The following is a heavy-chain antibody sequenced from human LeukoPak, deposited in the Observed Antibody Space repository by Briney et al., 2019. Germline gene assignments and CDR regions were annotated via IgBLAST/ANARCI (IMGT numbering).Heavy chain of an antibody. J-gene: IGHJ4*02. CDR1: EYSCTNYW. Sequence: GESLKISCKGSEYSCTNYWVARVRQMPGKGLEWMGIIYPGDSDTRYSPSFQGQVTISADTSVSTAYLQWSSLKASDTATYCWTRSGFGVLSIDYSGQGTLVTVSS. V-gene: IGHV5-51*01. CDR3: TRSGFGVLSIDY. D-gene: IGHD3-3*01. CDR2: IYPGDSDT.